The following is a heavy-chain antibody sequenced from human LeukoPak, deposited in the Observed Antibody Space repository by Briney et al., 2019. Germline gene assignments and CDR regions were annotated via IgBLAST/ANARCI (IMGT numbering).Heavy chain of an antibody. CDR1: GFTFSSYS. V-gene: IGHV3-21*01. CDR2: ISSSSSYI. J-gene: IGHJ4*02. CDR3: ARDSGYYPQ. Sequence: GGSLRLSCAASGFTFSSYSMKWVRQAPGKGLEWVSSISSSSSYIYYADSVKGRFTISRDNAKNLLYLQLNRLRAEDTSVYYCARDSGYYPQWGQGTLVTVSS. D-gene: IGHD3-22*01.